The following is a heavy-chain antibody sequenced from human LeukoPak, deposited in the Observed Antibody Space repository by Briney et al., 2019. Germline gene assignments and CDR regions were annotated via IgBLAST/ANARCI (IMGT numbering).Heavy chain of an antibody. V-gene: IGHV3-53*01. D-gene: IGHD1-26*01. CDR3: ASSGNYYPYLLDY. CDR1: EFIVSSNY. CDR2: LYSGGST. Sequence: GGSLRLSCAASEFIVSSNYMSWVRQAPGKGLEWVSVLYSGGSTYYADSVKGRFTISRDNSKNTLYLQMNSLGAEDTAVYHCASSGNYYPYLLDYWGQRTLVTVSS. J-gene: IGHJ4*02.